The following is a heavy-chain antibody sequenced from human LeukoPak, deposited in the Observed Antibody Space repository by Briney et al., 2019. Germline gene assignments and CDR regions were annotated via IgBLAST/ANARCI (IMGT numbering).Heavy chain of an antibody. CDR2: INPNSGGT. CDR1: GYTFNGYY. J-gene: IGHJ4*02. D-gene: IGHD1-26*01. V-gene: IGHV1-2*02. CDR3: ARADLWENLTPY. Sequence: GAAVKVSCKSSGYTFNGYYMHWVRQAPGQGLEWMGWINPNSGGTNYAQKFQGRVTMTRDTSISTACMELSRLRSDDTAVYYCARADLWENLTPYWGQGTLVTVSS.